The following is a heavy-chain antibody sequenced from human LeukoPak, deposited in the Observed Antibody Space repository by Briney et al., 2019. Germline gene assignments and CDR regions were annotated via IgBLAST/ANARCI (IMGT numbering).Heavy chain of an antibody. V-gene: IGHV4-38-2*01. CDR1: GYSISSGYY. Sequence: PSETLSLTCAVSGYSISSGYYWIWIRQPPGKGLEWIGSLYHSDSIYYNPSLKSRVTMSVDTSKNQFSLKLSFVTAADTAVYYCARQHDSYHYYYVDVWGTGTTVTVSS. CDR2: LYHSDSI. D-gene: IGHD6-13*01. CDR3: ARQHDSYHYYYVDV. J-gene: IGHJ6*03.